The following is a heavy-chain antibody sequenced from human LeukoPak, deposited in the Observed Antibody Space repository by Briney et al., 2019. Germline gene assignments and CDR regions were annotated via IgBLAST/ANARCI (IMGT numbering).Heavy chain of an antibody. D-gene: IGHD3-16*01. J-gene: IGHJ3*02. Sequence: PGRSLRLSCAASGFTVSSNYMSWVRQAPGKGLEWVSVIYSGGSTYYADSVKGRFTISRDNSKNTLYLQMNSLRAEDTAVYYCARAGRLIAFDIWGQGTMVTVSS. CDR2: IYSGGST. V-gene: IGHV3-53*01. CDR1: GFTVSSNY. CDR3: ARAGRLIAFDI.